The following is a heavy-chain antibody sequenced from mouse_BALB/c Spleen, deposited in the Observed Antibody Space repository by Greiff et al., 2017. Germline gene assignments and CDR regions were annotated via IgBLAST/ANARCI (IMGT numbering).Heavy chain of an antibody. CDR3: ARWTGDY. J-gene: IGHJ2*01. CDR1: GYTFTSYW. Sequence: VQLQQPGAELVKPGASVKLSCKASGYTFTSYWMHWVKQRPGQGLEWIGEINPSNGRTNYNEKFKSKATLTVDKSSSTAYMQLSSLTSEDSAVYYCARWTGDYWGQGTTLTVSS. V-gene: IGHV1S81*02. CDR2: INPSNGRT.